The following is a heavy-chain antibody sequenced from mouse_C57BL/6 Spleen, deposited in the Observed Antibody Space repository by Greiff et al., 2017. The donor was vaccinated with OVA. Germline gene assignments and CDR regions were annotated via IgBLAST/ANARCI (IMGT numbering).Heavy chain of an antibody. CDR2: IYPGSGNT. Sequence: VKLQESGAELVRPGASVKLSCKASGYTFTDYYINWVKQRPGQGLEWIARIYPGSGNTYYNGKFKGKATLTAEKSSSTAYMQLSSLTSEDSAVYFCARSRSYDGSVSYWYFDVWGTGTTVTVSS. V-gene: IGHV1-76*01. CDR3: ARSRSYDGSVSYWYFDV. CDR1: GYTFTDYY. J-gene: IGHJ1*03. D-gene: IGHD2-3*01.